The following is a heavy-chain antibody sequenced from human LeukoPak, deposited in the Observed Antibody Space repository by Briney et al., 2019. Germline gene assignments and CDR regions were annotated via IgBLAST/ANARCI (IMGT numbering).Heavy chain of an antibody. V-gene: IGHV4-59*08. CDR3: ARHSYNYYGLDV. Sequence: SETPSLTCTVSGGSISPYYWSWIRQPPGKGLEWIGYIHYSGTTNYNPSLKSRVTMSVDTSNNHLSLRLTSVTAADTALYYCARHSYNYYGLDVWGQGTTIIVSS. J-gene: IGHJ6*02. CDR1: GGSISPYY. CDR2: IHYSGTT.